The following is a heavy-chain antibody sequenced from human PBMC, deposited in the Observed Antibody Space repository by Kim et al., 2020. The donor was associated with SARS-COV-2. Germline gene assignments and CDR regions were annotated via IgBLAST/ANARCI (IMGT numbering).Heavy chain of an antibody. D-gene: IGHD6-13*01. CDR1: GDSVSTVSTV. J-gene: IGHJ3*01. Sequence: SQTLSLTCAISGDSVSTVSTVWNWIRQSPSRGLEWLGRTYHGSKWYNDYAVSVKSRITISPDTSKNQFSLQLNSVTPEDTAVYFCASYPSGTRGAFDVWGQGTMVTFSS. V-gene: IGHV6-1*01. CDR2: TYHGSKWYN. CDR3: ASYPSGTRGAFDV.